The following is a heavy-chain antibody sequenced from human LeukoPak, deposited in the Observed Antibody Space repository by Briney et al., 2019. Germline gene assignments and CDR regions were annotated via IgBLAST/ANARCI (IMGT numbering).Heavy chain of an antibody. J-gene: IGHJ4*02. CDR2: ISYDGSNK. V-gene: IGHV3-30-3*01. CDR1: GFTFSSYA. CDR3: AREGMVVTATFDY. D-gene: IGHD2-21*02. Sequence: GRSLRLSSAASGFTFSSYAMHWVRQAPGKGLEWVAVISYDGSNKYYADSVKGRFTISRDNSKNTLYLQMNSLRAEDTAVYYCAREGMVVTATFDYWGQGTLVTVSS.